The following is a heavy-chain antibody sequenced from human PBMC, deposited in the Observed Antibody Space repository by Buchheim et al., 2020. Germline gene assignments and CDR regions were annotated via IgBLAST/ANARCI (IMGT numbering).Heavy chain of an antibody. V-gene: IGHV3-21*06. Sequence: EVKLVESGGGLVKPGGSLRLSCSASGFVFSTMSMNWVRQSPERGLEWVSSISDSGTSIYYKDSVRGRFTISRDNAQRLLFLQMNSLKVEDSGLYYCARDVSYWGQGTL. CDR3: ARDVSY. CDR1: GFVFSTMS. CDR2: ISDSGTSI. J-gene: IGHJ4*02.